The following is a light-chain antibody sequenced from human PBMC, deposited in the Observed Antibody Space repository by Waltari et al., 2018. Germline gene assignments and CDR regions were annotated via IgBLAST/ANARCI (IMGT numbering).Light chain of an antibody. Sequence: QSALTQPASVSGSPGQSITISCTGTSSAVGRYNYVSWSQQHPGKAPKLMIYDVSDRPSGVSNRFSGSKSGNTASLTISGLQAEDEADYYCSSYTSSGTLVFGSGTKVTVL. J-gene: IGLJ6*01. V-gene: IGLV2-14*03. CDR1: SSAVGRYNY. CDR3: SSYTSSGTLV. CDR2: DVS.